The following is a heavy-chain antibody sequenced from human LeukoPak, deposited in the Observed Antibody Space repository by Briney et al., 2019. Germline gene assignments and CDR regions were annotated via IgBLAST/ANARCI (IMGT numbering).Heavy chain of an antibody. CDR1: GFTVNRTY. Sequence: GGSLRLSCAASGFTVNRTYMSWVRQAPGKGLEWVSVFYVGGATYYADSVKGRFTISRDNSENTLYLQMKSLRAEDTAVYYCARGDGYNFFDYWGQGTLVTVSS. CDR3: ARGDGYNFFDY. D-gene: IGHD5-24*01. J-gene: IGHJ4*02. V-gene: IGHV3-53*01. CDR2: FYVGGAT.